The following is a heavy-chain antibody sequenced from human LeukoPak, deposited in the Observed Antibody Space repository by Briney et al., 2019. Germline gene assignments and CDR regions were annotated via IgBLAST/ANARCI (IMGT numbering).Heavy chain of an antibody. Sequence: GESLRLSCAASGFTFSSYTMHWVRQAPGKGLEWVAVISYDGSNKYYADSVKGRFTISRDNSKNTLYLQMNSLRAEDTAVYYCARVRAYGSGSYSNYYYYYGMDVWGKGTTVTVSS. CDR3: ARVRAYGSGSYSNYYYYYGMDV. J-gene: IGHJ6*04. D-gene: IGHD3-10*01. CDR2: ISYDGSNK. CDR1: GFTFSSYT. V-gene: IGHV3-30*04.